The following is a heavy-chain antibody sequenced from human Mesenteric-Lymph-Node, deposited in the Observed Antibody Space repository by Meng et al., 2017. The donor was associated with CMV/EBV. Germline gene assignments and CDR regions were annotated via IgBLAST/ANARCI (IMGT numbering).Heavy chain of an antibody. CDR2: IYSGGST. D-gene: IGHD1-7*01. CDR1: GFTVSSKY. CDR3: ARDHNWNYKSNYFYGMDV. J-gene: IGHJ6*02. Sequence: GESLKIPCAASGFTVSSKYMTWVRQAPGKGLEWVSVIYSGGSTYYADSVKGRFTISRDDSKNTLYLQVNSLRVEDTAVYYCARDHNWNYKSNYFYGMDVWGRGTTVTVSS. V-gene: IGHV3-53*01.